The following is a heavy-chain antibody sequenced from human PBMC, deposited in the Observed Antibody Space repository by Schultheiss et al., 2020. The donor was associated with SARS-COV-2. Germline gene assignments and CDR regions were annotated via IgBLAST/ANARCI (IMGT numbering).Heavy chain of an antibody. V-gene: IGHV4-59*12. J-gene: IGHJ4*02. Sequence: SETLSLTCTVSGGSISSYYWSWIRQPPGKGLEWIGYIYYSGSTNYNPSLKSRVIMSLDTSKNQFSLRLSSVTAADTAVYYCARDRGGFWGQGTLVTVSS. CDR2: IYYSGST. D-gene: IGHD3-10*01. CDR1: GGSISSYY. CDR3: ARDRGGF.